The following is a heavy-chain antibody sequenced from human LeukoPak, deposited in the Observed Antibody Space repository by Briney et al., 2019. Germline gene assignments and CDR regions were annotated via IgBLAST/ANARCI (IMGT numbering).Heavy chain of an antibody. J-gene: IGHJ6*02. Sequence: GGSLTLSCAPSGLSFSSYWFSCVRQAAGKGRDWVANIKLEGSKKYYVDSVKGRFTISRDNAKNSLYLQMNSLRAEDTAVYYCARDPTDILTGFGYYGMDVWGQGTTVTVSS. D-gene: IGHD3-9*01. V-gene: IGHV3-7*05. CDR3: ARDPTDILTGFGYYGMDV. CDR1: GLSFSSYW. CDR2: IKLEGSKK.